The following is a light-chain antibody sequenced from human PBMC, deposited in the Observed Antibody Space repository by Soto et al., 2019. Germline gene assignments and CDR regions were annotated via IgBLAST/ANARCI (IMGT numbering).Light chain of an antibody. CDR1: QSVLYSSNNKNY. Sequence: DIVMTQSPDSLAVSLGERATSNCKSSQSVLYSSNNKNYLAWYQQKPGQPPKLLIYWASTRESGVPDRFSGSGSGTDFTLTISSLQAEDVALFYCQQYYATPLTFGGGTKVDI. CDR2: WAS. CDR3: QQYYATPLT. V-gene: IGKV4-1*01. J-gene: IGKJ4*01.